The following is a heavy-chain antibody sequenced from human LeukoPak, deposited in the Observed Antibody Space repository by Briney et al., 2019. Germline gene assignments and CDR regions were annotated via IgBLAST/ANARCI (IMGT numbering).Heavy chain of an antibody. D-gene: IGHD3-22*01. CDR3: ARDNYYDSSGSHNYYYYAMDV. V-gene: IGHV3-64*01. CDR1: GFTFSSYA. CDR2: ISSNGGST. J-gene: IGHJ6*02. Sequence: PGGSLRLSCAASGFTFSSYAMHWVRQAPVKGLEYVSAISSNGGSTYYANSVKGRFTISRDNSKNTLYLQMGSLRAEDMAVYYCARDNYYDSSGSHNYYYYAMDVWGQGTTVTVSS.